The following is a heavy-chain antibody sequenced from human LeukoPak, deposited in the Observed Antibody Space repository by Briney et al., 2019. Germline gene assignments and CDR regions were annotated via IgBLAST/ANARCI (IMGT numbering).Heavy chain of an antibody. CDR1: GFTFSSYA. V-gene: IGHV3-23*01. J-gene: IGHJ4*02. CDR3: AKSSYYDSSGYYREYYFDY. D-gene: IGHD3-22*01. Sequence: GGSLRLSCAASGFTFSSYAMSWVRQAPGKGLEWVSSVSGSGGSTYYADSVKGRFTISRDNSKSTLFLQMNSLRAEDTAVYYCAKSSYYDSSGYYREYYFDYWGQGTLVTVFS. CDR2: VSGSGGST.